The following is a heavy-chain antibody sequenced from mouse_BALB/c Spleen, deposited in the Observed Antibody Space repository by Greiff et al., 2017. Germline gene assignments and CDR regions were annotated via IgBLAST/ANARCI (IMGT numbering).Heavy chain of an antibody. V-gene: IGHV5-6-2*01. CDR2: INSNGGST. D-gene: IGHD4-1*01. Sequence: EVMLVESGGGLVKLGGSLKLSCAASGFTFSSYYMSWVRQTPEKRLELVAAINSNGGSTYYPDTVKGRFTISRDNAKNTLYLQMSSLKSEDTALYYCARHDWDYFDYWGQGTTLTVSS. CDR3: ARHDWDYFDY. CDR1: GFTFSSYY. J-gene: IGHJ2*01.